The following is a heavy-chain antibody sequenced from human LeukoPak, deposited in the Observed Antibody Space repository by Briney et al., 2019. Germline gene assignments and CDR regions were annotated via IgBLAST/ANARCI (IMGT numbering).Heavy chain of an antibody. V-gene: IGHV3-9*01. CDR1: GFTFDDYA. CDR2: ISWNSGSI. Sequence: PGGSLRLSCAASGFTFDDYAMRWVRQARGKGLEWVSGISWNSGSIGYADSVKGRFTISRDNAKNSLYLQMNSLRAEDTALCYCAKDTKADYGDSDAFDIWGQGTMVTVSS. CDR3: AKDTKADYGDSDAFDI. D-gene: IGHD4-17*01. J-gene: IGHJ3*02.